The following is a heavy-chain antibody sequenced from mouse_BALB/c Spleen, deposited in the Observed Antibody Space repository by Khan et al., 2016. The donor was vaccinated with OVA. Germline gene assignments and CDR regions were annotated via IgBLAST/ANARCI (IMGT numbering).Heavy chain of an antibody. CDR3: ARSDYGSVAY. V-gene: IGHV5-9*03. CDR2: ISSGGDNT. CDR1: GFTFSSFT. D-gene: IGHD2-2*01. Sequence: EVELVESGGGLVKPGGSLKLSCAASGFTFSSFTMSWVRQTPGKRLEWVATISSGGDNTYYPDSVKGRATISRDNAKNNLYLEMSSLRSEDTAVYDCARSDYGSVAYWGQGTLVTVSA. J-gene: IGHJ3*01.